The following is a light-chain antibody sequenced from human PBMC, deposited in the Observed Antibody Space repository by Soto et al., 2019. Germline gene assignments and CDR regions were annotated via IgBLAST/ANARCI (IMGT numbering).Light chain of an antibody. J-gene: IGKJ1*01. CDR2: GAS. V-gene: IGKV3-15*01. CDR3: QQYNNWPRT. Sequence: EIVMTQSPATLSVSPGERATLSCRASQSVSSNLAWYQQKPGQAPRLLIYGASTSATGIPARFSGSGSGTEFTLTISSLKSEDFAVYYCQQYNNWPRTCGQGTKVDSK. CDR1: QSVSSN.